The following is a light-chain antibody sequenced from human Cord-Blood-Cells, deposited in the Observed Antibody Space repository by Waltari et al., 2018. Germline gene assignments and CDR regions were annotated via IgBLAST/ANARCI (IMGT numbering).Light chain of an antibody. J-gene: IGLJ2*01. CDR3: NSRDSSGNHVV. V-gene: IGLV3-19*01. CDR2: GKN. Sequence: SSELTQDPAVSVALGQTVRITCQGYSLRGYYSSWYQQKLGQAPVLVIYGKNNRPSGIPDRFSGSSSGNTASLTITGAQAEDEADYYCNSRDSSGNHVVFGGGTKLTVL. CDR1: SLRGYY.